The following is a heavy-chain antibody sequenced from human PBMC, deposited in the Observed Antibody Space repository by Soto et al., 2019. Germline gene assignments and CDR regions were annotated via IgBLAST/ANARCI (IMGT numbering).Heavy chain of an antibody. D-gene: IGHD3-3*01. Sequence: GGSLRLSCTSSTVTINVHGIQWVRQAPGKGLEWVAFISNDGRAQYYADSVKGRFTISRDYSKNTVDLQMNSLRNEETAVYYCARDIWSGDYKWFDSWGTGPLVTVSS. CDR3: ARDIWSGDYKWFDS. CDR2: ISNDGRAQ. CDR1: TVTINVHG. J-gene: IGHJ5*01. V-gene: IGHV3-30*03.